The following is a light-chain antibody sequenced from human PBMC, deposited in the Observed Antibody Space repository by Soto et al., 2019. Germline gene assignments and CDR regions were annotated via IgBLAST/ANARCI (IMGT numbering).Light chain of an antibody. J-gene: IGLJ1*01. CDR2: EVS. Sequence: QSALAQPASVSGSPGQSITISCTGTSTDIGTYYHVSWYRQHPGKVPQLIIYEVSSRPSGLSNRFSGSKSGNAASLTISGLQAEDEADYYCCSYTTGSTLVFGTGTKVTVL. CDR1: STDIGTYYH. CDR3: CSYTTGSTLV. V-gene: IGLV2-14*01.